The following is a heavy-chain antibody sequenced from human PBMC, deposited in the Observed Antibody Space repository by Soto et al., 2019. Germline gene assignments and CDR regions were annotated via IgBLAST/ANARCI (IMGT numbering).Heavy chain of an antibody. CDR1: GGSISPYY. CDR3: ARHREEDYIWGSYPDFDY. V-gene: IGHV4-59*08. J-gene: IGHJ4*02. D-gene: IGHD3-16*02. CDR2: IYYTGST. Sequence: QVQLQESGPGLVKPSETLSLTCTVSGGSISPYYWSWVRQPPGKGLEWIGYIYYTGSTNYNPSLRCRVSISVDTSKNQSSLILTSVTAADTAMYYCARHREEDYIWGSYPDFDYWGQGTLVTVSS.